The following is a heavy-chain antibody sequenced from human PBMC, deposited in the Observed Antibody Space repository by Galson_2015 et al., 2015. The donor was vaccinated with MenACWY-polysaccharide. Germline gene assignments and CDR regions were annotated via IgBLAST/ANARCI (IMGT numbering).Heavy chain of an antibody. CDR3: ARADYLDY. Sequence: SLRLSCAASGLIFSSYRLNWVRQAPGKGPERVSYISSSSSTIHYADSVKGRFTISRDNGKNSLYLQMNSLRAEDTAVYYCARADYLDYWGQGTLVTVSS. V-gene: IGHV3-48*01. CDR2: ISSSSSTI. J-gene: IGHJ4*02. D-gene: IGHD6-19*01. CDR1: GLIFSSYR.